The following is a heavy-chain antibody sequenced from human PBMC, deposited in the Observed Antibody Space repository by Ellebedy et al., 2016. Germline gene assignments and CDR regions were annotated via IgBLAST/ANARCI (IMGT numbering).Heavy chain of an antibody. D-gene: IGHD1-26*01. Sequence: GESLKISXAASGFTFNNYRMAWIRRTPGKGLEWVADIKNDGSSQSYRDSVRGRFTISRDNARRSVFLQMDSLGVDDTAVYHCARDPNSGTDGPWGQGTLVTVSS. V-gene: IGHV3-7*01. CDR1: GFTFNNYR. CDR3: ARDPNSGTDGP. CDR2: IKNDGSSQ. J-gene: IGHJ5*02.